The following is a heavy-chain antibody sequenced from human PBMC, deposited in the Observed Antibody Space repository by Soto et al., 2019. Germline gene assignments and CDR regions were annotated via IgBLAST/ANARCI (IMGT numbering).Heavy chain of an antibody. V-gene: IGHV4-39*07. J-gene: IGHJ1*01. CDR3: ARDRGRDGATYAEYFQY. CDR1: GGSISSSSYY. CDR2: VYHSGSN. Sequence: SETLSLTCTLSGGSISSSSYYWGWIRQPPGKGLEWIGSVYHSGSNYNNPSLRSRVTISVDSSKNQFSLKLSSVTAADTAVYYCARDRGRDGATYAEYFQYWGQGTPVTVS. D-gene: IGHD3-10*01.